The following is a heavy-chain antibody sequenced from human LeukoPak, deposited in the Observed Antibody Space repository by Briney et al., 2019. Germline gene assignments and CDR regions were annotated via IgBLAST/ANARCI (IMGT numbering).Heavy chain of an antibody. J-gene: IGHJ6*03. CDR3: ARGLLRRKGHYYYYMDV. Sequence: GSSVKVSCKASGGTFSSYAISWVRQAPGQGLEWMGGIIPIFGTAYYAQKFQGRVTITTDESTSTAYMELSSLRSEDTAVYYCARGLLRRKGHYYYYMDVWGKGTTVTVSS. CDR1: GGTFSSYA. D-gene: IGHD2-21*01. V-gene: IGHV1-69*05. CDR2: IIPIFGTA.